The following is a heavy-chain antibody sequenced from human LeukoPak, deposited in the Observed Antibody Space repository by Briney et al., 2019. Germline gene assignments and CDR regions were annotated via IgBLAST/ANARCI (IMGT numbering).Heavy chain of an antibody. CDR3: ARGAGFAEPLPDY. D-gene: IGHD1-14*01. CDR2: INAGHGIT. CDR1: GYTFTSYT. Sequence: GASVKVSCKASGYTFTSYTIHWVRQAPGQSLVWMGWINAGHGITKYTEKFRARVTITRDTVATTAYMELRRLRSEDTAVYYCARGAGFAEPLPDYWGQGTLVIVSS. V-gene: IGHV1-3*01. J-gene: IGHJ4*02.